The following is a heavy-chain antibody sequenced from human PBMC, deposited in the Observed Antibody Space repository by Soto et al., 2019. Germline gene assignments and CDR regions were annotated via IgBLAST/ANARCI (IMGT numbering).Heavy chain of an antibody. Sequence: QVQLVQSGAEVKKPGASVKVSCKASGYTFTSYDINWVRQATGQGLEWMGWMNPNSGNTGYAQKFQGRVTMTRNTSISTAYMELSSLRSEETAVYYCASGRVTHTLRVYDYYYMDVWGKGTTVTVSS. CDR3: ASGRVTHTLRVYDYYYMDV. V-gene: IGHV1-8*01. CDR1: GYTFTSYD. CDR2: MNPNSGNT. D-gene: IGHD2-21*02. J-gene: IGHJ6*03.